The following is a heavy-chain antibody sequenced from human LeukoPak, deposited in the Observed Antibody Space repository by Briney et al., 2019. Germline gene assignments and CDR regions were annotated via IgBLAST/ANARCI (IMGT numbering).Heavy chain of an antibody. CDR2: ISSSGSTT. CDR3: ARGRRPDAFDS. J-gene: IGHJ3*02. Sequence: GGSLRLSCAASGFTFSSYDMYWVRQAPGKGLEWVSYISSSGSTTHYADSVKGRFTISRDNAKNSLYLQMNSLRAEDTAVYYCARGRRPDAFDSWGQGTRVTVSS. V-gene: IGHV3-48*03. CDR1: GFTFSSYD.